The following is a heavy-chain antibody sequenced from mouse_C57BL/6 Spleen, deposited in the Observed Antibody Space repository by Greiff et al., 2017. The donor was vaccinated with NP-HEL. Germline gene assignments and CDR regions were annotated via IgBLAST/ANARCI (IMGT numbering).Heavy chain of an antibody. J-gene: IGHJ1*03. CDR2: FYPGSGSI. CDR1: GYTFTEYT. D-gene: IGHD1-1*01. Sequence: VQLQQSGAELVKPGASVKLSCKASGYTFTEYTIHWVKQRSGQGLEWIGWFYPGSGSIKYNEKFKDKATLTADKSSSTVYMELSRLTSEDSAVYFWARHEDPITTVVATRYFDVWGTGTTVTVSS. CDR3: ARHEDPITTVVATRYFDV. V-gene: IGHV1-62-2*01.